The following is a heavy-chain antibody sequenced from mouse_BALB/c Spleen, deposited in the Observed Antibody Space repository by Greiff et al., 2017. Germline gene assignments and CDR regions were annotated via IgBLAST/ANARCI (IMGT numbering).Heavy chain of an antibody. J-gene: IGHJ2*01. D-gene: IGHD2-14*01. CDR1: GFTFSSYG. Sequence: DVMLVESGGDLVKPGGSLKLSCAASGFTFSSYGMSWVRQTPDKRLEWVATISSGGSYTYYPDSVKGRFTISRDNAKNTLYLQMSSLKSEDTAMYYCARAEVRRHYFDYWGQGTTLTVSS. CDR2: ISSGGSYT. V-gene: IGHV5-6*02. CDR3: ARAEVRRHYFDY.